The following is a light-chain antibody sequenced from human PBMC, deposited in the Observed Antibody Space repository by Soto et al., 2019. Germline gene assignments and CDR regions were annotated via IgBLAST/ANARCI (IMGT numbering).Light chain of an antibody. V-gene: IGKV1-39*01. Sequence: DIQMTQSPSSLSSSVGDRVTITCRASHNINNYLTWYQQKPGKAPKILIFAAYNLQSGVPSRFNGSGSGTDFTLTINSLQPEDLAIYHCQQSYSSPLTFGGGTKVEIK. J-gene: IGKJ4*01. CDR2: AAY. CDR3: QQSYSSPLT. CDR1: HNINNY.